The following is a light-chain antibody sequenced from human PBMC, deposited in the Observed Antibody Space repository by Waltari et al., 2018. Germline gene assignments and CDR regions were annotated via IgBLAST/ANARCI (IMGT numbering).Light chain of an antibody. CDR3: QQRSNWPPELT. CDR2: DAS. J-gene: IGKJ4*01. Sequence: EIVLTQSPATLPSSPGERPPLPCRASQSVGTSLAWYQQKPGQAPRILIWDASNRARGTPARFSGSGSGTDFTLTISGLEPEDFAVYYCQQRSNWPPELTFGGGTKVEIK. CDR1: QSVGTS. V-gene: IGKV3-11*01.